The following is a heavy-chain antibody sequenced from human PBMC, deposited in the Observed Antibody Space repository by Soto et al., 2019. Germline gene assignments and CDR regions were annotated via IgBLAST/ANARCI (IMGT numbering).Heavy chain of an antibody. CDR2: ISPYSGNT. CDR3: ARDRPYCTNGVCPTDPDYYYGMDV. Sequence: QVQLVQSGAEVKKPGASVKVSCKASGYTFTSYGISWVRQAPGQGLDWMGWISPYSGNTNYAQKLQGRFTMTTDTTKRTAYMELRSLRSDDTAVYYCARDRPYCTNGVCPTDPDYYYGMDVWGQGTTVTVSS. CDR1: GYTFTSYG. J-gene: IGHJ6*01. D-gene: IGHD2-8*01. V-gene: IGHV1-18*04.